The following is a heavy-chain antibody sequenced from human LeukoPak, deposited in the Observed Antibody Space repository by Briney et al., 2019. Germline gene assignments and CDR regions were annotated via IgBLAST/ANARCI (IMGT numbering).Heavy chain of an antibody. Sequence: SETLSLTSTGSGGTISGYYWSWIRQAAGHGLEWIGRTYTSRTTYYNPSLKRRITTSVETSRTHFFLQLSLVSAAAAAVYYCARVGVVVTANFDYWGQGTLVTVSS. CDR3: ARVGVVVTANFDY. CDR1: GGTISGYY. D-gene: IGHD2-21*02. V-gene: IGHV4-4*07. J-gene: IGHJ4*02. CDR2: TYTSRTT.